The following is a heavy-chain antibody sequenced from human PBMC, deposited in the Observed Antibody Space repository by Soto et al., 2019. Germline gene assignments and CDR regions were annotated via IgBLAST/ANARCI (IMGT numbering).Heavy chain of an antibody. D-gene: IGHD3-10*01. V-gene: IGHV1-69*12. CDR2: IIPTFNTT. Sequence: QVHLVQSGAEVKKPGSSVRVSCKASGGTFSTSGISWVRQAPGQGLEWVGGIIPTFNTTHYGKRFQASVTITADESTMTAYLELRSLRSADTAVYYCARGNTGSGRGNYYYYYAMDAWGQGNTVTVSS. J-gene: IGHJ6*02. CDR3: ARGNTGSGRGNYYYYYAMDA. CDR1: GGTFSTSG.